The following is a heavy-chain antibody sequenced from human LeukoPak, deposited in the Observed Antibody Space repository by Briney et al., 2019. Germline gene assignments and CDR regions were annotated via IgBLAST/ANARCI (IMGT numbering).Heavy chain of an antibody. CDR2: IYYSGST. Sequence: PSETLSLTCTVSGGSISSGDYYWSWIRQPPGKGLEWIGYIYYSGSTYYNPSLKSRVTISVDTSENQFSLKLSSVTAADTAVYYCARDQTRGGAYGMDVWGQGTTVTVSS. V-gene: IGHV4-30-4*01. CDR1: GGSISSGDYY. J-gene: IGHJ6*02. D-gene: IGHD1-26*01. CDR3: ARDQTRGGAYGMDV.